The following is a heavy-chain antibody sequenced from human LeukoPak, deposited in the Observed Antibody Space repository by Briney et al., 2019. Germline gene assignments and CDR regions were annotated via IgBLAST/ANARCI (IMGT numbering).Heavy chain of an antibody. Sequence: SVTLTRKYSGSGFTSYTKSWERQAPAQGLEWMGGIIPIFGTANYAQKFQGRVTITADESTSTAYMELSSLRSEDTAVYYCARVAYYYDSSGYFCYYYGMDVWGQGTTGTVSS. J-gene: IGHJ6*02. CDR3: ARVAYYYDSSGYFCYYYGMDV. CDR2: IIPIFGTA. V-gene: IGHV1-69*13. CDR1: GSGFTSYT. D-gene: IGHD3-22*01.